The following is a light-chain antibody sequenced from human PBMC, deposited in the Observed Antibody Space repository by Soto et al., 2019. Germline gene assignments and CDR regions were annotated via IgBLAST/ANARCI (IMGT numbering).Light chain of an antibody. Sequence: AMTKSQAGLCVCAGQGAILFCRASQNMKRNVAWFQQKPGQDNRIIISAASTRATGTPARFSGSGFGTEFTLSITRLQSEELAVYYCEESTYWILPFGG. CDR2: AAS. CDR1: QNMKRN. CDR3: EESTYWILP. V-gene: IGKV3D-15*01. J-gene: IGKJ4*01.